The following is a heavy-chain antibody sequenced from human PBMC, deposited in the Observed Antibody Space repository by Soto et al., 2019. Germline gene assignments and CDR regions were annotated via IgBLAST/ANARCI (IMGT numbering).Heavy chain of an antibody. D-gene: IGHD2-2*01. Sequence: EVQLVETGGGLIQPGGSLRLSCAASGFTVTDNYIIWVRQPPGKGLEWVSTTVIGGGTNYAVTVKGRFTVYRDNSKNTLYLQMNNLRVEDTAVYYCARNPPSAIQGWAFGMDVWGQGTAVFVSS. CDR3: ARNPPSAIQGWAFGMDV. V-gene: IGHV3-53*02. J-gene: IGHJ6*02. CDR2: TVIGGGT. CDR1: GFTVTDNY.